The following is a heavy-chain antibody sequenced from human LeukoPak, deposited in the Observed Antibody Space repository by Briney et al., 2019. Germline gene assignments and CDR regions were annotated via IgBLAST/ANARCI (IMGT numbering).Heavy chain of an antibody. V-gene: IGHV1-2*02. CDR3: ARDRGYNWNYQGY. CDR1: GYTFTGYY. D-gene: IGHD1-7*01. CDR2: INPNSGGT. J-gene: IGHJ4*02. Sequence: GASVKVSCKASGYTFTGYYMHWVRQAPGQGLEWMGWINPNSGGTNYAQKFQGRVTMTRDTSISAAYMELSRLRSDDTAVYYCARDRGYNWNYQGYWGQGTLVTASS.